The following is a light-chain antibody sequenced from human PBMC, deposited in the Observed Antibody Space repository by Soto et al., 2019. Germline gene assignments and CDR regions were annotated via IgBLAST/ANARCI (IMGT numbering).Light chain of an antibody. CDR1: SSNIGAGYD. CDR3: QSYDSSLSGWV. CDR2: GNS. J-gene: IGLJ3*02. Sequence: QSVLTQPPSVSGAPGQRVTISCTGSSSNIGAGYDVHWYQQLPGTAPKLLIYGNSNRPSGVPDRVSGSKSGTSASLAITGLQAEDEADEYCQSYDSSLSGWVFGGGTQLTV. V-gene: IGLV1-40*01.